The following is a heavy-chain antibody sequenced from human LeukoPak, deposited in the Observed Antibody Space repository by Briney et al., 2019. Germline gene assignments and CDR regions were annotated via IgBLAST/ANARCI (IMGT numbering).Heavy chain of an antibody. CDR1: GGTFSSYA. V-gene: IGHV1-69*05. J-gene: IGHJ1*01. D-gene: IGHD6-19*01. CDR2: IIPIFGTA. CDR3: VRAIAVVGTTTDFQH. Sequence: GASVKVSCRASGGTFSSYAISWVRQAPGQGLEWMGRIIPIFGTANYAQKFQGRVTITTDESTGTAYMELRSLRSDDTAVYYCVRAIAVVGTTTDFQHWGQGTLVTVSS.